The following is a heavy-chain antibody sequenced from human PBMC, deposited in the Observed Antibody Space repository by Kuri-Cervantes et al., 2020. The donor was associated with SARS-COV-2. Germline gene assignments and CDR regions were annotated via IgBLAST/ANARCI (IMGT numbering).Heavy chain of an antibody. V-gene: IGHV3-11*01. D-gene: IGHD6-19*01. Sequence: GESLKISCGGTGFTFSDYYMSWIRQAPGKGLEWVSYISRGGNTKYYADSVKGRFTISRDNANNSLFLQMNSLRAEDTAIYYCAKDLSSSVAGSNLDSWGQGTLVTVSS. CDR2: ISRGGNTK. J-gene: IGHJ4*02. CDR3: AKDLSSSVAGSNLDS. CDR1: GFTFSDYY.